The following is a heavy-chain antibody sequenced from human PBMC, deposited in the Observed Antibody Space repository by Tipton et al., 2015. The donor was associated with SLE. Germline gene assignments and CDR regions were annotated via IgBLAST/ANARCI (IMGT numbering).Heavy chain of an antibody. CDR1: GGSISSYY. CDR3: AKDYNHDNADYN. V-gene: IGHV4-59*12. CDR2: IYYSGST. J-gene: IGHJ4*02. D-gene: IGHD4-17*01. Sequence: LRLSCTVSGGSISSYYWSWIRQPPGKGLEWIGYIYYSGSTNNNPSLKSRVTISVDTSKNQFSLKLSSVTVADTAVYYCAKDYNHDNADYNWGQGTLVIVSS.